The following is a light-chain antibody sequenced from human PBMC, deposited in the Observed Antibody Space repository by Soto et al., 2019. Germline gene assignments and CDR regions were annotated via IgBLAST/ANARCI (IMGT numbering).Light chain of an antibody. Sequence: EIVLTQSPGTLSLSPGERATLSCRASQSVSNNLAWYQQKPGQAPSLLIYGASTRATGIPARFSGSGSGTEFTLTINSLQSEDFAVYYCQQYSNWPLTFGGGTKVDIK. CDR2: GAS. CDR1: QSVSNN. CDR3: QQYSNWPLT. V-gene: IGKV3-15*01. J-gene: IGKJ4*01.